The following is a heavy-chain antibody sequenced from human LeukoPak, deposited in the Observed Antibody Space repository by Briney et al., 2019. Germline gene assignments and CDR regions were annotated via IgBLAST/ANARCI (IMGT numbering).Heavy chain of an antibody. CDR2: INHTGST. Sequence: PSDTLSLTCVVYGASFSNYYWSWIRQPPGKGLEWIGEINHTGSTNYNPSLKSRVTISVDMSKNQFSLKVTSMTAADTAVYYCASSVVVPSAADYWGQGTLVTVSS. CDR1: GASFSNYY. V-gene: IGHV4-34*01. CDR3: ASSVVVPSAADY. D-gene: IGHD2-2*01. J-gene: IGHJ4*02.